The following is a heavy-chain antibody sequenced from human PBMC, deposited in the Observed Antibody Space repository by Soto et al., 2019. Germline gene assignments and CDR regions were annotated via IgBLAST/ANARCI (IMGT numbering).Heavy chain of an antibody. V-gene: IGHV3-23*01. CDR1: GFSFGNSP. D-gene: IGHD1-26*01. J-gene: IGHJ4*02. Sequence: VQLLESGGGFVQPGGSLKLSCVASGFSFGNSPMSWVRQAPGRGLEWVSAITEAGGGIYYATSVKGRFVVSSDNSKNTLFLEMNNLRVDDTATYYCAKNLPVGGICYWCPPANWGQGVVVTVSS. CDR2: ITEAGGGI. CDR3: AKNLPVGGICYWCPPAN.